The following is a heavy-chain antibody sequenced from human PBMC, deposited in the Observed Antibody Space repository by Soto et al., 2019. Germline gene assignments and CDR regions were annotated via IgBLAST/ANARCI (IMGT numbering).Heavy chain of an antibody. V-gene: IGHV5-10-1*01. J-gene: IGHJ4*02. D-gene: IGHD6-19*01. CDR1: GYSFTSYW. CDR2: IDPSDSYT. CDR3: TNPVLGPRYAEQWLVRGRYYFVY. Sequence: GESLKISCKGSGYSFTSYWISWVRQMPGKGLEWMGRIDPSDSYTNYSPSFQGHVTISADKSISTAYLQWSSLKASDTAMYYCTNPVLGPRYAEQWLVRGRYYFVYGDPGALLTVSS.